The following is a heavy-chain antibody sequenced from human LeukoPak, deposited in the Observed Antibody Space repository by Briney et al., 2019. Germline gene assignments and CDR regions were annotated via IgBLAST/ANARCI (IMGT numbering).Heavy chain of an antibody. J-gene: IGHJ4*02. CDR1: GYMVSDYY. CDR2: LRGDTGDT. Sequence: GASVTVSCKTSGYMVSDYYMHWVRQAPGQGLEWMGWLRGDTGDTDSPQKFKGRLTMTRDTATNTAYMQLSRLTYDDTAIYFCARVRDNACDFWGQGTVVTVSS. V-gene: IGHV1-2*02. CDR3: ARVRDNACDF. D-gene: IGHD1-1*01.